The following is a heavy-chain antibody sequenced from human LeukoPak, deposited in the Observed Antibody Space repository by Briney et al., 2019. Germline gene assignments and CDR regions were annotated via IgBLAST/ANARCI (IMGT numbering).Heavy chain of an antibody. CDR2: ISGSGGST. Sequence: GGSLRLSCAASGFTFSSYAMSWVRQAPGKELEWVSAISGSGGSTYYADSVKGRFTISRDNSKNTLYLQMNSLRAEDTAVYYCAKAQPPDCSGGSCYSVGFWGQGTMVTVSS. D-gene: IGHD2-15*01. CDR1: GFTFSSYA. J-gene: IGHJ3*01. CDR3: AKAQPPDCSGGSCYSVGF. V-gene: IGHV3-23*01.